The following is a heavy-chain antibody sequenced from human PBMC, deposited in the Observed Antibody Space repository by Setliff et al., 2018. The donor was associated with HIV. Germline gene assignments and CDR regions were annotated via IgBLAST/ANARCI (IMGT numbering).Heavy chain of an antibody. CDR2: ISSSGGTT. D-gene: IGHD2-21*02. J-gene: IGHJ4*02. CDR1: GFTFSTYA. Sequence: PGGSLRLSCAASGFTFSTYAMTWVRQAPGKGLEWVSSISSSGGTTYFADTVKGRFTISRDNSKNTLYLQMNSLRIEDTAVYYCVKGFECGGDCYSAFDYWGQGNLVTVSS. V-gene: IGHV3-23*01. CDR3: VKGFECGGDCYSAFDY.